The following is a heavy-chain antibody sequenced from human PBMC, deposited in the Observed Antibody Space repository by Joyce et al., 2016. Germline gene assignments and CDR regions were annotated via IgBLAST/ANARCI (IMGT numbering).Heavy chain of an antibody. CDR1: GFRFNIYG. CDR2: IWNDGSKK. CDR3: ASRSPASDY. J-gene: IGHJ4*02. D-gene: IGHD2-2*01. Sequence: QVHMVESGGGVVQPGRSLRLSCVASGFRFNIYGMHWVHQAPGKGLEGLVVIWNDGSKKDYADSVKGRFTISRDNSKNTLYLQMNSLRVEDTAVYYCASRSPASDYWGQGTLVTVSS. V-gene: IGHV3-33*03.